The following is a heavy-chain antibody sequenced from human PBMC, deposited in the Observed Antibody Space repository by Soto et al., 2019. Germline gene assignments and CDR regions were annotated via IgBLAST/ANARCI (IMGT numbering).Heavy chain of an antibody. CDR2: INAGNGNT. CDR1: GYTFTIYA. Sequence: QVQLVQSGAEVKKPGASVKVSCKASGYTFTIYAMHWVRQAPGQRLEWMGWINAGNGNTKYSQKVQGRVTITRDTAASTAYTELSSLRSEDTAVYYCAREVRIAGMDVWGKGTTVTVSS. J-gene: IGHJ6*04. CDR3: AREVRIAGMDV. D-gene: IGHD2-15*01. V-gene: IGHV1-3*01.